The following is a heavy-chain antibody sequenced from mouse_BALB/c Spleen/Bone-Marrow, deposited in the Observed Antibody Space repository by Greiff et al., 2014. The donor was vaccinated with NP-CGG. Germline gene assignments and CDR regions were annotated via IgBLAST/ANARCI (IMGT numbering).Heavy chain of an antibody. V-gene: IGHV1-67*01. CDR3: ARGDGYYPYAMDY. J-gene: IGHJ4*01. D-gene: IGHD2-3*01. Sequence: QVHVKQSGPELVRPGVSVKISCKGSGYTFTDYAMHWVKQSHAKSLEWIGVISTYSGNTNYNQKFKGKATMTVDKSSSTDYMELERRKSEDEDIYYCARGDGYYPYAMDYWGQGTSVTV. CDR2: ISTYSGNT. CDR1: GYTFTDYA.